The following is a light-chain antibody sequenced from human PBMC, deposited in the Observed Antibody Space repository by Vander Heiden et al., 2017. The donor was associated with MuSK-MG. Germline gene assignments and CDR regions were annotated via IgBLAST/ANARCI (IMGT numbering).Light chain of an antibody. CDR3: QQFGSSPLYT. V-gene: IGKV3-20*01. J-gene: IGKJ2*01. CDR1: QSVSSSN. CDR2: GAS. Sequence: IVLTQSPGPLSLSPGERATLSCRASQSVSSSNLAWYQNKPDQPPRLLTYGASTRATGIPDRSSGSGSGTDFTLTISRLEPEDYAVYYCQQFGSSPLYTCGQGTKLEMK.